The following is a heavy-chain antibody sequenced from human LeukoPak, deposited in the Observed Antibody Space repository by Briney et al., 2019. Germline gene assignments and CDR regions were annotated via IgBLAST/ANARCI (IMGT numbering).Heavy chain of an antibody. D-gene: IGHD4-17*01. V-gene: IGHV3-11*04. J-gene: IGHJ4*02. CDR2: ITSGGTTI. Sequence: PGGSLRLSCAASGFTFSVYQMTWIRQAPGKGLEWVSYITSGGTTIFYADSMKGRFTISRDNAKNSLFLQMDSLRADDTAVYYCARDYGDYAFDSWGQGTLVTVSS. CDR3: ARDYGDYAFDS. CDR1: GFTFSVYQ.